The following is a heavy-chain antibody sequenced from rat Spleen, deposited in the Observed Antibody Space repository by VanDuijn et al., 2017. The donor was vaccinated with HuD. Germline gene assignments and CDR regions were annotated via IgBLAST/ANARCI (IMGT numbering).Heavy chain of an antibody. CDR1: DYSITSNF. V-gene: IGHV3-1*01. J-gene: IGHJ2*01. CDR3: ATLGLGYYFDY. Sequence: EVQLQESGPGLVKPSQSLSLTCSVTDYSITSNFWGWIRKFPGNKMEWMGYISYSGSPSYNPSLKSRVSITRDTSKNQFFLQLNSVTTEDTATYYCATLGLGYYFDYWGQGVMVTVSS. D-gene: IGHD4-6*01. CDR2: ISYSGSP.